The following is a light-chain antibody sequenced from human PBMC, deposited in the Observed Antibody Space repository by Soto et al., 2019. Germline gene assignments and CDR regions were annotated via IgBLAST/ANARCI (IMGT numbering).Light chain of an antibody. CDR1: SSDVGGYNY. Sequence: QSALTQPRSVSGSPGQSVTISCTGTSSDVGGYNYVSWYQQHPGKAPKLMIYDVSKRPSGVPDRFSDSKSGNTASLTISGLQAEDEADYYCCSYAGSYTYVFGTGTKLNVL. CDR2: DVS. V-gene: IGLV2-11*01. J-gene: IGLJ1*01. CDR3: CSYAGSYTYV.